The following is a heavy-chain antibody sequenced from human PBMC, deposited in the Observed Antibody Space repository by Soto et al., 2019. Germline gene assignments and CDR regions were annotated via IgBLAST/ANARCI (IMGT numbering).Heavy chain of an antibody. Sequence: PSETLSLTSTVSSVSISSFYWSWVWHPPGKGLEWFGYIYYSGSTNYNPSLKSRVTISVDTSKNQFSLKLSSVTAADTAVYYCARVGPYYDYGWGSYRPRAYFDYWGQGTPVTVS. D-gene: IGHD3-16*02. CDR2: IYYSGST. CDR3: ARVGPYYDYGWGSYRPRAYFDY. V-gene: IGHV4-59*01. CDR1: SVSISSFY. J-gene: IGHJ4*02.